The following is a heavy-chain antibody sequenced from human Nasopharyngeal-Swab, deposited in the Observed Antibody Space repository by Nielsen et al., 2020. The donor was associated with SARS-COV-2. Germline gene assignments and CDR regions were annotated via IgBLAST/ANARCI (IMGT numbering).Heavy chain of an antibody. V-gene: IGHV3-23*01. CDR2: ISGNGGST. Sequence: GGSLRLSCAASTFTFATYGMAWVRQAPGKGLEWVSGISGNGGSTYYADSVKGRFTISRDNAKNTLYLQMNSLRAEDTAVYYCARDVGGRDNYWGQGALVTVSS. CDR3: ARDVGGRDNY. D-gene: IGHD2-15*01. J-gene: IGHJ4*02. CDR1: TFTFATYG.